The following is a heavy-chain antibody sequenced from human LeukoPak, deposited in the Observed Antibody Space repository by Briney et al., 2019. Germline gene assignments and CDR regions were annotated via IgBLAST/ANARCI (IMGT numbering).Heavy chain of an antibody. D-gene: IGHD3-9*01. CDR2: IIPIFGTA. CDR3: ARGYYDILTGYYKGTYYFDY. V-gene: IGHV1-69*13. CDR1: GGTFSSYA. Sequence: ASVTVSCKASGGTFSSYAISWVRQAPGQGLEWMGVIIPIFGTANYAQKFQGRVTITADESTSTAYMELSSLRSEDTAVYYCARGYYDILTGYYKGTYYFDYWGQGTLVTVSS. J-gene: IGHJ4*02.